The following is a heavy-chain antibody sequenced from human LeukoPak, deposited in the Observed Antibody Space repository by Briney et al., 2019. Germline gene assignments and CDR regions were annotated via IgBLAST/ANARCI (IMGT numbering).Heavy chain of an antibody. Sequence: GGSLRLSCAASGFTFSSYGMHWVRQAPGKGLEWGAFIRHDGSNKYYADSVKGRFTISRDNSKNTLYLQMNSLRAEDTAVYYCAKGIIEVVVPAAISYWGQGTLVTVSS. CDR3: AKGIIEVVVPAAISY. J-gene: IGHJ4*02. CDR1: GFTFSSYG. V-gene: IGHV3-30*02. D-gene: IGHD2-2*02. CDR2: IRHDGSNK.